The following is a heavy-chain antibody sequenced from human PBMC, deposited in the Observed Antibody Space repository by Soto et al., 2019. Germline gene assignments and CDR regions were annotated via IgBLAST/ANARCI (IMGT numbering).Heavy chain of an antibody. CDR2: IYYSGST. Sequence: QVQLQESGPGLVKPSQTLSLTCTVSGGSISSGGYYWSWIRQHPGKGLEWIGYIYYSGSTYYNPSLKSRLTISVDTSKNQFSLKLSSVTAADTAVYYCARVRYCSGGSCYPRFDPWGQGTLVTVSS. CDR1: GGSISSGGYY. CDR3: ARVRYCSGGSCYPRFDP. D-gene: IGHD2-15*01. J-gene: IGHJ5*02. V-gene: IGHV4-31*03.